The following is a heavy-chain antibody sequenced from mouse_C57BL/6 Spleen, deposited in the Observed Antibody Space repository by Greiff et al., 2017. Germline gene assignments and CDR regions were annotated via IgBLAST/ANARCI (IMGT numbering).Heavy chain of an antibody. CDR3: ARSAYGSSWFAY. CDR1: GFNIKDYY. V-gene: IGHV14-2*01. J-gene: IGHJ3*01. Sequence: VQLKESGAELVKPGASVKLSCTASGFNIKDYYMHWVKQRTEQGLEWIGRIDPEDGETKYAPKFQGKATITADPTSNTAYLQLSSLTSEDTAVYYCARSAYGSSWFAYWGQGTLVTVSA. D-gene: IGHD2-1*01. CDR2: IDPEDGET.